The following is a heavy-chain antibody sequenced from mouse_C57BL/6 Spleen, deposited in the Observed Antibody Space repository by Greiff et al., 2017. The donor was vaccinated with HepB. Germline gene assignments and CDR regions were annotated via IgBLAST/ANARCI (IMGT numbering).Heavy chain of an antibody. J-gene: IGHJ3*01. Sequence: QVQLKQPGTELVKPGASVKLSCKASGYTFTSYWMHWVKQRPGQGLEWIGNINPSNGGTNYNEKFKSKATLTVDKSSSTAYMQLSSLTSEDSAVYYCAREDIYYDYDAWFAYWGQGTLVTVSA. CDR1: GYTFTSYW. D-gene: IGHD2-4*01. CDR2: INPSNGGT. V-gene: IGHV1-53*01. CDR3: AREDIYYDYDAWFAY.